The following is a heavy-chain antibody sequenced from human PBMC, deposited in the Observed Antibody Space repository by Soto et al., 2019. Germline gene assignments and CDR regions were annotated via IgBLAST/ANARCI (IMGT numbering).Heavy chain of an antibody. V-gene: IGHV1-8*01. Sequence: GASVKVSCKASGYGFTSYDIFWVHRAAGQGLEWMGWMNPDSANTGYTQQFQGRVTMTRNTSLSTAYMELSSLRSEDMAVYYCARGRSVYKNGAMVYYGMDVWGQGTTVTVSS. CDR3: ARGRSVYKNGAMVYYGMDV. CDR2: MNPDSANT. J-gene: IGHJ6*02. CDR1: GYGFTSYD. D-gene: IGHD2-8*01.